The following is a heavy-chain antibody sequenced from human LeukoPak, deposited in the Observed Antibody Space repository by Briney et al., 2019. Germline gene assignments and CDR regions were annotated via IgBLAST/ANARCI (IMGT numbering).Heavy chain of an antibody. CDR2: INHSGST. D-gene: IGHD3-10*01. Sequence: SETLSLTCAVYGGSFSGYYWSWIRQPPGKGLEWIGEINHSGSTSYNPSLKSRVTISVDTSKNQFSLKLSSVTAADTAVYYCARVVLLWFGELTTYAFDIWGQGTMVTVSS. CDR1: GGSFSGYY. CDR3: ARVVLLWFGELTTYAFDI. V-gene: IGHV4-34*01. J-gene: IGHJ3*02.